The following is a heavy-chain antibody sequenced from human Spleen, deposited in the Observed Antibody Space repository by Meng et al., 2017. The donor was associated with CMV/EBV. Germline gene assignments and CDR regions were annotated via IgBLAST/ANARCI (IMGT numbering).Heavy chain of an antibody. CDR1: FSGYA. V-gene: IGHV4-34*01. Sequence: FSGYAGKCVRQSPGKGVKGLGDIKNYETTNYNPSLKGRLTISLDKSKNQFSLKVKSVTAADTAVYYCERGPRETSALDSSGYNWFDPWGQGPLVTISS. D-gene: IGHD3-22*01. CDR3: ERGPRETSALDSSGYNWFDP. CDR2: IKNYETT. J-gene: IGHJ5*02.